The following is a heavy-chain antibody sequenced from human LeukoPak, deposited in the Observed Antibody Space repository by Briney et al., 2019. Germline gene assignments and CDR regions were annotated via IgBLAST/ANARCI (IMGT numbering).Heavy chain of an antibody. CDR1: GGSISSGGYY. CDR3: ARGSDYYDSSGYYYEDY. D-gene: IGHD3-22*01. J-gene: IGHJ4*02. CDR2: IYYSGST. Sequence: SETLSLTCTVSGGSISSGGYYWSWIRQHPGKGLEWIGYIYYSGSTYYNPSLKSRVTISVDTSKNQFSLKLSSVTAADTAVYYCARGSDYYDSSGYYYEDYWGQGTLVTVSS. V-gene: IGHV4-31*03.